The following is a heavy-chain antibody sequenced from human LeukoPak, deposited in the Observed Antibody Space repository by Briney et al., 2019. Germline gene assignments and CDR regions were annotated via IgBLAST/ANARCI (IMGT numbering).Heavy chain of an antibody. CDR3: ARHLVYAMRAFDI. V-gene: IGHV1-18*04. J-gene: IGHJ3*02. D-gene: IGHD2-8*01. Sequence: ASVKVSCKASGYSFTDYYMHWVRQAPGQGLEWMGWISAYNGNTNYAQKLQGRVTMTTDTSTSTAYMELRSLRSDDTAVYYCARHLVYAMRAFDIWGQGTMVTVSS. CDR1: GYSFTDYY. CDR2: ISAYNGNT.